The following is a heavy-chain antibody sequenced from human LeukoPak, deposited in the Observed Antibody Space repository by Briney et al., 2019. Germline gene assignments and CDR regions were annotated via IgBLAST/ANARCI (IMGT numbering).Heavy chain of an antibody. J-gene: IGHJ5*02. V-gene: IGHV3-30-3*01. Sequence: GRSLRLSCAASGFTFSSYAMHWVRQAPGKGLEWVAVISYDGSNKYYADSVKGRFTISRDNSKNTLYLQMNSLKAEDTAVYYCAKGEAARPSPPYNWFDPWGQGTLVTVSS. CDR3: AKGEAARPSPPYNWFDP. CDR1: GFTFSSYA. CDR2: ISYDGSNK. D-gene: IGHD6-6*01.